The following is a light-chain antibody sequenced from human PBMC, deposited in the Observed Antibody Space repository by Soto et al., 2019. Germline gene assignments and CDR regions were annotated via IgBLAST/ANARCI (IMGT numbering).Light chain of an antibody. CDR2: GAS. Sequence: EVVMTQSPATRSLSPGERATLSCRASQSVSDNLAWYQQKPGQAPRLLIYGASTRATGIPVRFSGSGSGTEFTLTISSLQSEDYALYYCQQHNNWPWTFGQGTKVDIK. J-gene: IGKJ1*01. CDR1: QSVSDN. CDR3: QQHNNWPWT. V-gene: IGKV3-15*01.